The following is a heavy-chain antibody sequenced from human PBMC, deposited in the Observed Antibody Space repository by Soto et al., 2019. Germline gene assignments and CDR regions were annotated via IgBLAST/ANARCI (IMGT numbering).Heavy chain of an antibody. Sequence: QIQLMQSGAEVKKPGASVKVSCKASGYTFTSYGIHWVRQAPGQRLEWTGWINAGNGNTKYSEKFQGRVTITRDTSASTAYLDLSSLRSEDTAVYYCARDPNDSSAYYHHYYYGMDVWGQGTTVTVS. CDR2: INAGNGNT. V-gene: IGHV1-3*01. CDR1: GYTFTSYG. CDR3: ARDPNDSSAYYHHYYYGMDV. J-gene: IGHJ6*02. D-gene: IGHD3-22*01.